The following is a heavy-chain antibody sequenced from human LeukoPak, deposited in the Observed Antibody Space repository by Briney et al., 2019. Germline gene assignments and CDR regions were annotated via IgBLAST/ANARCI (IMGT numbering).Heavy chain of an antibody. J-gene: IGHJ3*02. CDR3: AAVWDYGDYGDAFDI. CDR2: IVVGSGNT. Sequence: GASVKVSCKASGFTFTSSAMQWVRQARGQRLEWIGWIVVGSGNTNYAQKFQERVTITRDMSTSTAYMELSSLRSEDTAVYYCAAVWDYGDYGDAFDIWGQGTMVTVSS. V-gene: IGHV1-58*02. D-gene: IGHD4-17*01. CDR1: GFTFTSSA.